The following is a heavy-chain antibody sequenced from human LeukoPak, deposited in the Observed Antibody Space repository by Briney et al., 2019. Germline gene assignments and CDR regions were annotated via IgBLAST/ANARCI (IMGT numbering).Heavy chain of an antibody. Sequence: ASVKVSCKASGYTFTSYDINWVRQATGQGLEWMGRMNPNSGNTGYAQKFQGRVTMTRNTSISTAYMELSSLRSEDTAVYYCARGRDTVTWNYYYYGMDVWGQGTTVTVSS. J-gene: IGHJ6*02. CDR3: ARGRDTVTWNYYYYGMDV. CDR2: MNPNSGNT. D-gene: IGHD4-17*01. V-gene: IGHV1-8*01. CDR1: GYTFTSYD.